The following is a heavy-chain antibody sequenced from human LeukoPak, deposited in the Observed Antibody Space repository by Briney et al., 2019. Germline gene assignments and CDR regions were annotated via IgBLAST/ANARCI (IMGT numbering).Heavy chain of an antibody. CDR1: GFTFSNYA. CDR3: AKGPETYSGRWFDS. V-gene: IGHV3-23*01. Sequence: PGGSLRLSCAASGFTFSNYAMSWVRQAPGKGLEWVSSLSDNGGSPYYADSVKGRFTISRDNSKNTLYLHMNSLRVEDTAVYYCAKGPETYSGRWFDSWGQGTLVTVSS. CDR2: LSDNGGSP. D-gene: IGHD2-21*01. J-gene: IGHJ5*01.